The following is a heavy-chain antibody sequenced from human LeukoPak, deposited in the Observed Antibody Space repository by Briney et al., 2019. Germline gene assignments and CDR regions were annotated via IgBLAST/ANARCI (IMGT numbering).Heavy chain of an antibody. Sequence: SETLSLTCTVSGGSISSYYWSWIRQPPGKGLEWIGYIYYSGSTNYNPSLKSRVTISVDTSKNQFSLKLSSVTAADTAVYYCARDLWSGYYRPNWFDPWGQGTLVTVSS. CDR3: ARDLWSGYYRPNWFDP. CDR2: IYYSGST. V-gene: IGHV4-59*01. D-gene: IGHD3-3*01. CDR1: GGSISSYY. J-gene: IGHJ5*02.